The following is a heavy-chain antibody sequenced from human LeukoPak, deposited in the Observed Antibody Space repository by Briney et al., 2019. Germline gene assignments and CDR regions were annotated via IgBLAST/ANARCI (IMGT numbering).Heavy chain of an antibody. CDR3: ARSGGDYAFDI. Sequence: GGSLRLSCAASGVTFSSYAMHWVRQGPGEGLGRVAVISYDGSNKYYADSVKGRFTISRDNSKNTLYLQMNSLRAEDTAVYYCARSGGDYAFDIWGQGTMVTVSS. J-gene: IGHJ3*02. V-gene: IGHV3-30*04. CDR1: GVTFSSYA. CDR2: ISYDGSNK. D-gene: IGHD2-21*02.